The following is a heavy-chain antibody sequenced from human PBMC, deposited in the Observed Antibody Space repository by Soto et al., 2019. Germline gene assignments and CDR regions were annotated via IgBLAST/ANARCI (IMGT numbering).Heavy chain of an antibody. D-gene: IGHD5-18*01. CDR3: AKVGLYTAMVRAYFDY. V-gene: IGHV3-23*01. CDR2: ISGSGGST. Sequence: GGSLRLSCAASGFTFSSYAMSWVRQAPGKGLEWVSAISGSGGSTYYADSVKGRFTISRDNSKNTLYLQMNSLRAEDTAVYYCAKVGLYTAMVRAYFDYWGQGTLVTVSS. CDR1: GFTFSSYA. J-gene: IGHJ4*02.